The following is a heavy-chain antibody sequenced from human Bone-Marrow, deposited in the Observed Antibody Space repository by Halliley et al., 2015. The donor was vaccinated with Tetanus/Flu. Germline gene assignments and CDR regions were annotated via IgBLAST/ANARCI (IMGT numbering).Heavy chain of an antibody. V-gene: IGHV4-31*03. CDR3: ASAEDTAMYPRFDS. CDR2: IHYSGST. J-gene: IGHJ4*02. D-gene: IGHD5-18*01. CDR1: GGSISSDDYY. Sequence: TLSLTCTVSGGSISSDDYYWSWMREHPGKGLEWIGYIHYSGSTYYNPSLKSRLTISVDTSKNHFSLKLSSVTAADTAVYYCASAEDTAMYPRFDSWGQGTLVTVS.